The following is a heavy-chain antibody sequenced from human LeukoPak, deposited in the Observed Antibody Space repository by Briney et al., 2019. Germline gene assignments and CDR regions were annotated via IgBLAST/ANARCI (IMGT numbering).Heavy chain of an antibody. CDR1: GFTFSSYW. CDR3: ARVLQGEWFFDY. Sequence: GGSLRLSCAAFGFTFSSYWMHWVRQAPGKGLVWVSRINTDGSRTSYADSVKGRFTISRDNAKNTLYLQMNSLRAEDTAVYYCARVLQGEWFFDYWGQGALVTVSS. V-gene: IGHV3-74*01. J-gene: IGHJ4*02. D-gene: IGHD3-3*01. CDR2: INTDGSRT.